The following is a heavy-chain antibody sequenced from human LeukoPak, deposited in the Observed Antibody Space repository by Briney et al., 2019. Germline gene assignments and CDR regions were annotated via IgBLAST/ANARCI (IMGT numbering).Heavy chain of an antibody. CDR3: ARVSRTLNGRHAFDI. Sequence: KTSETLSLTCTVSGGSISSYYWSWIRQPAGKGLEWIGRIYTSGSTNYNPSLKSRVTMSVDTSKNQFSLKLSSVTAADTAVYYCARVSRTLNGRHAFDIWGQGTMVTVSS. D-gene: IGHD1-1*01. J-gene: IGHJ3*02. CDR2: IYTSGST. V-gene: IGHV4-4*07. CDR1: GGSISSYY.